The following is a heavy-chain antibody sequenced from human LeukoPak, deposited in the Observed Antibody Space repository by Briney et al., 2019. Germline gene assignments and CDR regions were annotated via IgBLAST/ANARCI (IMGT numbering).Heavy chain of an antibody. CDR1: AFTFSTYG. V-gene: IGHV3-30*02. J-gene: IGHJ4*02. CDR2: IHYGGSHR. CDR3: AKDQSGSYSNYFDY. D-gene: IGHD1-26*01. Sequence: PGGSLRLSCAASAFTFSTYGMHWVRQAPGKGLEWVTFIHYGGSHRYYADSVKGRFTISRDNSKNTLYLQMNSLRVEDTAVYYCAKDQSGSYSNYFDYWGQGTLVTVSS.